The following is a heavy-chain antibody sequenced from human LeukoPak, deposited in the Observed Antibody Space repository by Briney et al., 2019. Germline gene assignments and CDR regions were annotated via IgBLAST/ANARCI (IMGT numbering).Heavy chain of an antibody. Sequence: GGSLRLSCAASGFTVSNNYMSWVRQAPGKGLEWVSVMYSRGDTYYANSVKGRFTFSRDISKNTLYLQMNGLRNEDTAMYYCARDAPQVPAAGVLASWGQGTLVIVSS. CDR1: GFTVSNNY. J-gene: IGHJ5*02. CDR2: MYSRGDT. D-gene: IGHD6-13*01. V-gene: IGHV3-53*01. CDR3: ARDAPQVPAAGVLAS.